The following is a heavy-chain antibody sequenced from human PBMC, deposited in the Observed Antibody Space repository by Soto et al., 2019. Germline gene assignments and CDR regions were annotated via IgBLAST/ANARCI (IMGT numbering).Heavy chain of an antibody. V-gene: IGHV5-51*01. J-gene: IGHJ4*02. D-gene: IGHD3-10*01. CDR3: ARRYYVSGSYWLDY. CDR1: GYSFANYW. Sequence: GESLKISCKGSGYSFANYWIGWVRQMPGKGLEWMGIIYPGDSDTRYSPSFQGQVTISADKSISTAYLQWSSLRASDTAMYYCARRYYVSGSYWLDYWGQGALVTVS. CDR2: IYPGDSDT.